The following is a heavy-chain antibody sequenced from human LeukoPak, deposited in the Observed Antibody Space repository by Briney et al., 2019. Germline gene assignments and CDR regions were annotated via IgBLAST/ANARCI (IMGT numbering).Heavy chain of an antibody. CDR2: IYSGGST. CDR1: GFTLSSYW. D-gene: IGHD2-8*02. V-gene: IGHV3-66*01. CDR3: AATGAARGGY. J-gene: IGHJ4*02. Sequence: GGSLRLSCAASGFTLSSYWMHWVRQAPGKGLEWVSIIYSGGSTYYADSVKGRFTISRDNSKNTLYLQMNSLRAEDTAVYYCAATGAARGGYWGQGTLVTVSS.